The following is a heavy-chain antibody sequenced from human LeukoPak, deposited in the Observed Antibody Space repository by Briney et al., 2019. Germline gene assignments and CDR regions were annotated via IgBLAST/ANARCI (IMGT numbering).Heavy chain of an antibody. CDR3: ARVRGATYDY. V-gene: IGHV4-34*01. CDR1: GGSFSGYY. Sequence: SETLSLTCAVYGGSFSGYYWSWIRQPPGKGLEWIGEISHSGSTNYNPSLKSRVTISVDTSKNQFSLKLSSVTAADTAVYYCARVRGATYDYWGQGTLVTVSS. CDR2: ISHSGST. J-gene: IGHJ4*02. D-gene: IGHD3-10*01.